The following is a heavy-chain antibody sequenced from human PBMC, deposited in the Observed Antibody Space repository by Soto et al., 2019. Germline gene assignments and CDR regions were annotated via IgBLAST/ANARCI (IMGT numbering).Heavy chain of an antibody. Sequence: ASVKVSCKASGYTFTKYYVLWVRQAPGQGLEWVGRINPNTGGTNYAQKFQDRVTMTRDTSITTAYMELSRLRSDDTAVYYCARQLAYCGGDCYTEPIDYWGQGTQVTVSS. D-gene: IGHD2-21*02. CDR3: ARQLAYCGGDCYTEPIDY. CDR2: INPNTGGT. J-gene: IGHJ4*02. V-gene: IGHV1-2*06. CDR1: GYTFTKYY.